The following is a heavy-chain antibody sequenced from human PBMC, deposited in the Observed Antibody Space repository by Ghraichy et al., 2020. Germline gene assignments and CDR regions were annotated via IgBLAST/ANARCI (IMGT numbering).Heavy chain of an antibody. CDR1: GGSISSGSHH. D-gene: IGHD6-6*01. V-gene: IGHV4-39*02. J-gene: IGHJ4*02. CDR3: TREYSSSPAD. CDR2: IYYSGTT. Sequence: SQTLSLTCTVSGGSISSGSHHWGWMRRPPGKGLEWIGSIYYSGTTYYNPSLRSRVTISVDTSRNEFSMRLSSLTAADTAVYYCTREYSSSPADWGQGTLVIVSS.